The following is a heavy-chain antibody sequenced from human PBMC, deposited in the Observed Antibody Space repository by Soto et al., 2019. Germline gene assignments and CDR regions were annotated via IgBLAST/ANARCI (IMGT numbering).Heavy chain of an antibody. CDR2: ISWNSGSI. CDR3: AKDIAYGDSTLYYFDY. V-gene: IGHV3-9*01. J-gene: IGHJ4*02. CDR1: GFTFDDYA. D-gene: IGHD4-17*01. Sequence: GGSLRLSCAASGFTFDDYAMHWVRQAPGKGLEWVSGISWNSGSIGYADSVKGRFTISRDNAKNSLYLQMNSLRAEDTALYYCAKDIAYGDSTLYYFDYWGQGTLVTVSS.